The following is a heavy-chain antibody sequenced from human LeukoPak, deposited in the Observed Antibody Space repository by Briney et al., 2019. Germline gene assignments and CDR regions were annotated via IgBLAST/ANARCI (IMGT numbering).Heavy chain of an antibody. CDR2: INHSGST. CDR1: GGSFSGYY. V-gene: IGHV4-34*01. Sequence: KTSETLSLTCAVYGGSFSGYYWSWIRQPPGKGLEWIGEINHSGSTNYNPSLKSRVTISVDTSKNQFSLKLSSVTAADTAVYYCARGPYSNYYRFDYWGQGTLVTVSP. D-gene: IGHD4-4*01. J-gene: IGHJ4*02. CDR3: ARGPYSNYYRFDY.